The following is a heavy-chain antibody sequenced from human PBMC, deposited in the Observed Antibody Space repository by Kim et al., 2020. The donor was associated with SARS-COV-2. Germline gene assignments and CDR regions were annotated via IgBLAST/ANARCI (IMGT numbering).Heavy chain of an antibody. CDR3: AREWSSHTYYYGMDV. Sequence: EDSVKGRSPIPRNNAKNSLYLQMTSLRAEDTAVYYCAREWSSHTYYYGMDVWGQGTTVTVSS. D-gene: IGHD2-15*01. J-gene: IGHJ6*02. V-gene: IGHV3-21*01.